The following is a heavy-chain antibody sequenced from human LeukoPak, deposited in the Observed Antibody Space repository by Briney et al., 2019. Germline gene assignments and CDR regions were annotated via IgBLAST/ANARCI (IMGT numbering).Heavy chain of an antibody. V-gene: IGHV5-51*01. D-gene: IGHD3-10*01. CDR3: ARRTIWFGELSPNFDY. CDR2: IYPGDSDT. Sequence: GESLKISCKGSGYSFTSYWIGWVRRMPGKGLEWMGIIYPGDSDTRYSPSFQGQVTISADKSISTAYLQWSSLKASDTAMYYCARRTIWFGELSPNFDYWGQGTLVTVSS. J-gene: IGHJ4*02. CDR1: GYSFTSYW.